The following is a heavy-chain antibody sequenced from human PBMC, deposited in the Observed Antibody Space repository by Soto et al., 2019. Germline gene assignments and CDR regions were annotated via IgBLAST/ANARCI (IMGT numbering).Heavy chain of an antibody. V-gene: IGHV3-21*01. D-gene: IGHD2-8*01. CDR2: ISSRSDI. CDR1: GFTFSTYS. J-gene: IGHJ6*02. Sequence: PGGSLRLSCVGSGFTFSTYSINWVRQAPGKGLEWVSSISSRSDIYYADSVKGRFTISRDNAKNSVSLQMNSLRAEDTAVYYCAREYAAWPLAYGLDVWGQGTTVTVSS. CDR3: AREYAAWPLAYGLDV.